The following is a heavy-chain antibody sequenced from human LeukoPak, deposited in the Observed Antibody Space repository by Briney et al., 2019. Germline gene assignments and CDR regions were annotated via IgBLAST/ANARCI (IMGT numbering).Heavy chain of an antibody. CDR2: IYPGDSDT. CDR1: GYNFANFW. Sequence: GESLKISCKGSGSGYNFANFWIGWVRQMPGKGLEWMGIIYPGDSDTRYSPSFEGQVTISADKSISTAYLQWSSLRASDTAMYFCARRSGSYFNFWRQGTQVIVSS. V-gene: IGHV5-51*01. D-gene: IGHD1-26*01. CDR3: ARRSGSYFNF. J-gene: IGHJ4*02.